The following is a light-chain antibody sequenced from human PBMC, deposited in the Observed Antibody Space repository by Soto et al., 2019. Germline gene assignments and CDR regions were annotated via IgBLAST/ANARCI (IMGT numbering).Light chain of an antibody. CDR3: QQYYDFPPT. J-gene: IGKJ2*01. CDR2: WAS. Sequence: DIVMTESTDSLAVSLGERATFNCKSSQTLLYNSNSKSSLAWYQVKPGQPPKLLIYWASTRESGVPDRFGGSGSGTDFTLTINSLQAEDVAVYFCQQYYDFPPTFGQGTNLEIK. V-gene: IGKV4-1*01. CDR1: QTLLYNSNSKSS.